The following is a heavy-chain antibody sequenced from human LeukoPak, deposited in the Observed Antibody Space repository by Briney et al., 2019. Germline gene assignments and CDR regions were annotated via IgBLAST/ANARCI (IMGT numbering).Heavy chain of an antibody. CDR3: AVEMTTTTGIVFDF. Sequence: SVKVSCKASGGTFSTYCVNWVRQAPGQGLEWMGGIIPIFGAANYAQKFQGRVTLTTDESTNTAYMELSSLRSEDTAVFYCAVEMTTTTGIVFDFWGQGTLVTVSS. D-gene: IGHD5-24*01. V-gene: IGHV1-69*05. CDR1: GGTFSTYC. CDR2: IIPIFGAA. J-gene: IGHJ4*02.